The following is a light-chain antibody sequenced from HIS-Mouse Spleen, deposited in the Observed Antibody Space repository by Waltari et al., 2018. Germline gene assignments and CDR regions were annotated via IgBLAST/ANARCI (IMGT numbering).Light chain of an antibody. CDR3: QSADSSGTGWV. Sequence: SYELTQPPSVSVSPGQTARITCSGDALPKQYAYWYQQKPGQAPVLVLYKDSERPSGIPERVSGSSSGTTVTLTISGVQAEDEADYYCQSADSSGTGWVFGGGTKLTVL. V-gene: IGLV3-25*03. J-gene: IGLJ3*02. CDR1: ALPKQY. CDR2: KDS.